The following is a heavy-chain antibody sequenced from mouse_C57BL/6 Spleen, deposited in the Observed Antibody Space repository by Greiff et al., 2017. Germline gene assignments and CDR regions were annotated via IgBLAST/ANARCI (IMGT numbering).Heavy chain of an antibody. J-gene: IGHJ2*01. CDR1: GFTFSDYG. V-gene: IGHV5-17*01. CDR3: ARQLGRGENYFDY. Sequence: EVKLVESGGGLVKPGGSLKLSCAASGFTFSDYGMHWVRQAPEKGLEWVAYISSGSSTIYYADTVKGRFTISRDNAKNTLFLQMTSLRSEDTAMYYCARQLGRGENYFDYWGQGTTLTVSS. CDR2: ISSGSSTI. D-gene: IGHD4-1*02.